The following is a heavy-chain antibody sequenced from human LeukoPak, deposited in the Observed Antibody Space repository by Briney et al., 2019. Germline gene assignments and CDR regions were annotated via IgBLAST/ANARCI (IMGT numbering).Heavy chain of an antibody. J-gene: IGHJ1*01. CDR1: GDTSTSHD. CDR3: ARDIRGGGWSPASFQH. D-gene: IGHD2-15*01. V-gene: IGHV1-69*13. CDR2: IIPIFGTA. Sequence: SVKVSCKAAGDTSTSHDINWVRQATGQGLEWMGGIIPIFGTANYAQKFQGRVTITADESTSTAYMELSSLRSEDTAVYYCARDIRGGGWSPASFQHWGQGTLVTVSS.